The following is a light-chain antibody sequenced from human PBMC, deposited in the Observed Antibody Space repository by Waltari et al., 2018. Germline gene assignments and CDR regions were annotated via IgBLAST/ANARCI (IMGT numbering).Light chain of an antibody. V-gene: IGKV1-17*01. Sequence: DIQMTQSPSSPSASVGDTVTITCRASQGIRSDLGWFQQKPGKAPKRLIYAASSLQSGVPSRFSGSGYGTVFTLTITGLQSEDVATYFCLQHKTFPRTFGQGTKVEIK. CDR1: QGIRSD. J-gene: IGKJ1*01. CDR2: AAS. CDR3: LQHKTFPRT.